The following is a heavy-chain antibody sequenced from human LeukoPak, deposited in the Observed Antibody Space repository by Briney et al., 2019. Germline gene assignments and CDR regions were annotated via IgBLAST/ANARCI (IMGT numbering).Heavy chain of an antibody. CDR2: IYSGGST. CDR1: GFTVSSNY. CDR3: AKDLVGARGFDY. V-gene: IGHV3-53*01. Sequence: GGSLRLSCAASGFTVSSNYMSWVRQAPGKGLEWVSVIYSGGSTYYADSVKGRFTISRDNSKNTLYLQMNSLRAEDTAVYYCAKDLVGARGFDYWGQGTLVTVSS. J-gene: IGHJ4*02. D-gene: IGHD1-26*01.